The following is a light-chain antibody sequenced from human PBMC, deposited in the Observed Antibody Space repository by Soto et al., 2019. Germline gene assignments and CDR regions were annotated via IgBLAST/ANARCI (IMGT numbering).Light chain of an antibody. Sequence: MVLAQCQSTVPLSPRKIATHSCRASQSVSSSLLAWYQQKVGQAPRLLIYGASTRATGVPDRFSGSGSGTDFTLTISRLEPEDFAAYYCQQYGGSPVTFGHGTRLEIK. V-gene: IGKV3-20*01. CDR1: QSVSSSL. CDR3: QQYGGSPVT. J-gene: IGKJ5*01. CDR2: GAS.